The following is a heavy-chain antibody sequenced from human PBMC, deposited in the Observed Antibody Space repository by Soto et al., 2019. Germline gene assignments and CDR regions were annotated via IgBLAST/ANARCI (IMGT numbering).Heavy chain of an antibody. D-gene: IGHD5-18*01. V-gene: IGHV3-21*06. Sequence: EVQLVESGGGLVKPGGSLSLSCAASGFTFSSYSMNWVRQAPGKGLEWVSSISDSSTYIYYADSVKGRFTISRDNAXTSLYLQMNSLRAEDTAVYYCAADWQTAPTGWYFDLWGRGTPVTVSS. CDR2: ISDSSTYI. CDR3: AADWQTAPTGWYFDL. J-gene: IGHJ2*01. CDR1: GFTFSSYS.